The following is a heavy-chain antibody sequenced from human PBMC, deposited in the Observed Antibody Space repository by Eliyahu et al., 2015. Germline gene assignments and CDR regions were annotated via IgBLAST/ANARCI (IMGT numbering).Heavy chain of an antibody. J-gene: IGHJ4*02. Sequence: QVQLQESGPGLVKPSETLXLXCTVSXASINXYYWSWIRQPPGKGLEWIGYIYYSGSTNYNPSLKSRATISVDTSKNQFSLKLSSVTAADTAVYYCARDSSGWYGAIDYWGQGTSGHRLL. CDR3: ARDSSGWYGAIDY. CDR2: IYYSGST. V-gene: IGHV4-59*01. CDR1: XASINXYY. D-gene: IGHD6-19*01.